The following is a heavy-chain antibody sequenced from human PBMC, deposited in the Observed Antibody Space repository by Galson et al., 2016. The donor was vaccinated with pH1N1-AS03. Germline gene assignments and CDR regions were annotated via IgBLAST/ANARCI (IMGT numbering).Heavy chain of an antibody. D-gene: IGHD3-16*01. J-gene: IGHJ4*02. CDR2: LSSLGTA. CDR3: ARDELWGRHDYLFHY. Sequence: LSLTCRVSGDSISSNNSFWSWIRQPAGKGLEWIGRLSSLGTANYNPSLESRVSISVDASKNQFSLKLNSMTAADTAVYYCARDELWGRHDYLFHYWGQGALVTVSS. V-gene: IGHV4-61*02. CDR1: GDSISSNNSF.